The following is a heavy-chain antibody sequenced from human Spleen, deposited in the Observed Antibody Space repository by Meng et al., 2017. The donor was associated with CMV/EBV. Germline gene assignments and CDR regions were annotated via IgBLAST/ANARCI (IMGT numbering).Heavy chain of an antibody. J-gene: IGHJ4*02. CDR3: ARGRKFGDPSGLCLDY. CDR2: MSDSGTTI. CDR1: GFMFSDYY. D-gene: IGHD4-17*01. Sequence: GESLKISCAASGFMFSDYYMSWIRQAPGKGLEWLSYMSDSGTTISHADSVKGRFTISRDNGKKSLFLQMNSLRAEDTAVYFCARGRKFGDPSGLCLDYWGQGTVVTVSS. V-gene: IGHV3-11*01.